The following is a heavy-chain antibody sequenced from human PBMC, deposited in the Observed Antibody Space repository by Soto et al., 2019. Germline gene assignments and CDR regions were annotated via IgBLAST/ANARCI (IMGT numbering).Heavy chain of an antibody. V-gene: IGHV1-69*01. CDR2: IIPIPGTA. CDR3: ASSQGSSTSLEIYYYYYYGMDV. Sequence: QVQLVQSGAEVKKPGSSVKVSCKASGGTFGSYAISWVRQAPRQGLEWMGGIIPIPGTANYAQKFQGRVTIAADESKSTAYMELSSLRSEDTAVYYCASSQGSSTSLEIYYYYYYGMDVWGQGTTFTVSS. D-gene: IGHD2-2*01. CDR1: GGTFGSYA. J-gene: IGHJ6*02.